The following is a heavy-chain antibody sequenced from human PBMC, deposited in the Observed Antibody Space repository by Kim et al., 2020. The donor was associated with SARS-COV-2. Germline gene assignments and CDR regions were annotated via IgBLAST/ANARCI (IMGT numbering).Heavy chain of an antibody. Sequence: GGSLRLSCAASGFTFSSYALHWVRQAPGKGLEWVAVISYDGSNKYYADSVKGRFTFSRDNSKNTLYLQMNSLRAEDTAVYYCARDRSTQTYYYDRSGYVGLDYYGMDVWGQGTTVTVSS. CDR3: ARDRSTQTYYYDRSGYVGLDYYGMDV. J-gene: IGHJ6*02. D-gene: IGHD3-22*01. CDR1: GFTFSSYA. CDR2: ISYDGSNK. V-gene: IGHV3-30-3*01.